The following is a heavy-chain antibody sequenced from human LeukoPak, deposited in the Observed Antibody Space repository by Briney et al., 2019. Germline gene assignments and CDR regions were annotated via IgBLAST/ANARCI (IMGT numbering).Heavy chain of an antibody. V-gene: IGHV4-39*07. Sequence: PSETLSLTCTVSGGSISSGGYYWGWIRQPPGKGLEWIGSIYYSGSTYYNPSLKSRATISIDTSKNQFSLTLSPVTAADTAIYYCAREYTLYISGWFIDYWGQGTVVTVSS. CDR3: AREYTLYISGWFIDY. D-gene: IGHD6-19*01. J-gene: IGHJ4*02. CDR1: GGSISSGGYY. CDR2: IYYSGST.